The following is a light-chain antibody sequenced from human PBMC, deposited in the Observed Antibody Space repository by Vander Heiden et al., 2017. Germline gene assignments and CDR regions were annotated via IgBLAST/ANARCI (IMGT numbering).Light chain of an antibody. CDR1: QNILVTSHNNQPS. CDR2: WAS. CDR3: QQDVSVPLT. J-gene: IGKJ4*02. V-gene: IGKV4-1*01. Sequence: VIKPSSDSPALSLGDRVTITRKSRQNILVTSHNNQPSLAWYQQTPGQPPKVIIYWASARESGVPDRFSGSGSGTDFTLTISSLQAEDVAVYYCQQDVSVPLTFGGGTKVEIK.